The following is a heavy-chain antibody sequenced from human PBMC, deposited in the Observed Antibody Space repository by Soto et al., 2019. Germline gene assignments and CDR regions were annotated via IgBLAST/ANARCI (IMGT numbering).Heavy chain of an antibody. CDR3: ARVVSGYNDGLPYFDH. V-gene: IGHV3-7*03. D-gene: IGHD5-18*01. CDR1: GFTFSSYW. Sequence: GSLRLSCAASGFTFSSYWMTWVRQAPGKGLEWVANIKQDGSVKEYVGSVRGRFTISRDNAKNSLYLQIDSLRAEDTALYFCARVVSGYNDGLPYFDHCGQGILVPVSA. J-gene: IGHJ4*02. CDR2: IKQDGSVK.